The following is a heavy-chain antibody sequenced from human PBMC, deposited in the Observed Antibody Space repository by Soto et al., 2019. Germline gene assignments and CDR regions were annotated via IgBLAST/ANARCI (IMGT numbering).Heavy chain of an antibody. J-gene: IGHJ3*02. CDR1: GGFVSSGSYY. D-gene: IGHD1-1*01. V-gene: IGHV4-34*01. Sequence: QVQLQQWGAGLLKPSETLSLTCAVYGGFVSSGSYYWSWIRQPPGKGLEWIGEMSHSGGTHFNPSLESRVTISVDTSKNQFSVKRRSVTAADAALYYCARVERGTATTVVDAFDIWGPGTMVTVSS. CDR3: ARVERGTATTVVDAFDI. CDR2: MSHSGGT.